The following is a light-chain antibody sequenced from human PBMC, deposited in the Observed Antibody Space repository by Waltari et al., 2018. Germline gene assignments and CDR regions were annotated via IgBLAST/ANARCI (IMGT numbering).Light chain of an antibody. CDR3: AAWDDRLFGPV. CDR2: GTD. V-gene: IGLV1-44*01. Sequence: QSALPQPPSTSGTPGQRVTISCSGSHSNIGVYTVNCDQVLPGTAPQLLIYGTDPRPSGVPDRFSASKSGSSASLAISGLQSEDEADYYCAAWDDRLFGPVFGTGTEVTVL. J-gene: IGLJ1*01. CDR1: HSNIGVYT.